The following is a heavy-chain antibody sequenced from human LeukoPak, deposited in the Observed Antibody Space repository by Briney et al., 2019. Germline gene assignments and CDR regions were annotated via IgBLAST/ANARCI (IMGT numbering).Heavy chain of an antibody. J-gene: IGHJ4*02. CDR3: ARDQGMIRGTKDY. CDR1: GFTFSSYW. CDR2: INNDGSST. V-gene: IGHV3-74*01. Sequence: PGGSLRLSCAASGFTFSSYWMHWVRQAPGKGLVWVSRINNDGSSTSYADSVKGRFTISRDNAKNTLYLQMNGLRAEDTAVYYCARDQGMIRGTKDYWGQGTLVTVSS. D-gene: IGHD3-10*01.